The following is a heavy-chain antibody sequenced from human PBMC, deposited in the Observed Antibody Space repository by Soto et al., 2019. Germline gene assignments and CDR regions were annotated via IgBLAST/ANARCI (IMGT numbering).Heavy chain of an antibody. J-gene: IGHJ4*02. Sequence: QVQLVQSGAEVKKPGSSVKVSCKASGGTFSSYAISWVRQAPGQGLEWMGGIIPIFGTANYAQKFQGRVTINADESTSTAYMELSSLRSEDTAVYYCATEEAYCGGDCYLLYWGQGTLVTVSS. CDR1: GGTFSSYA. CDR2: IIPIFGTA. D-gene: IGHD2-21*02. CDR3: ATEEAYCGGDCYLLY. V-gene: IGHV1-69*01.